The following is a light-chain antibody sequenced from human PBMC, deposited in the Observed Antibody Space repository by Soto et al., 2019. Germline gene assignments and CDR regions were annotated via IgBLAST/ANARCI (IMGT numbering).Light chain of an antibody. V-gene: IGKV3-15*01. CDR1: QSVSSN. CDR3: QQYYKLPWT. Sequence: EIMMTQSPATLSVSPGERVTLSCRASQSVSSNLAWYQQKPGQAPRLLVYGASTRATGIPARFSGSGSGTEFTLTISSLQSEDFAVYCCQQYYKLPWTFGQGTKVDI. J-gene: IGKJ1*01. CDR2: GAS.